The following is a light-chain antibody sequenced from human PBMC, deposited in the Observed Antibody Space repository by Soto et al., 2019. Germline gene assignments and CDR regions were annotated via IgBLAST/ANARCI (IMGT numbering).Light chain of an antibody. CDR2: GAS. CDR1: QSVSSSY. V-gene: IGKV3-20*01. J-gene: IGKJ2*01. Sequence: ERVLTQSPGTLSLSPGERATLSCRASQSVSSSYLAWYQQKPGQAPRLLIYGASNRATGIPDRFSGSGSGTDFTLTISRLEPEDFAVYFCQQYGRSPPFTFGQGTKVDIK. CDR3: QQYGRSPPFT.